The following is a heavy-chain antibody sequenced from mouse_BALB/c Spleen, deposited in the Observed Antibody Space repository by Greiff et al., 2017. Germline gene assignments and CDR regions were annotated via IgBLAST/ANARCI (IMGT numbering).Heavy chain of an antibody. CDR1: GFTFTDYY. J-gene: IGHJ4*01. D-gene: IGHD2-1*01. CDR3: ARDGNYAYAMDY. V-gene: IGHV7-3*02. CDR2: IRNKANGYTT. Sequence: EVQLVESGGGLVQPGGSLRLSCATSGFTFTDYYMSWVRQPPGKALEWLGFIRNKANGYTTEYSASVKGRFTISRDNSQSILYLQMNTLRAEDSATYYCARDGNYAYAMDYWGQGTSVTVSS.